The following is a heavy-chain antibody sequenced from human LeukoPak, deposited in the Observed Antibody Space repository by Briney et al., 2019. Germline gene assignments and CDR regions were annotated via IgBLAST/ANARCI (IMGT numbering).Heavy chain of an antibody. CDR2: IGSEANSYAT. J-gene: IGHJ5*02. Sequence: GGSLRLSCAASGFTFSASAMHWVRQASGRGLEWVGRIGSEANSYATTYAASVKGRFTISRDDSKNTAYLQMNSLKTEDTAVYYCTRPYGDYENWFDPWGQGTLATVSS. CDR3: TRPYGDYENWFDP. CDR1: GFTFSASA. V-gene: IGHV3-73*01. D-gene: IGHD4-17*01.